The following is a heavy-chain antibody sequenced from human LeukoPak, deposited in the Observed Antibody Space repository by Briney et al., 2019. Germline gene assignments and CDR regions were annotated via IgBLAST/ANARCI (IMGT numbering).Heavy chain of an antibody. CDR2: ISGSGANR. CDR1: GLRFSDQY. J-gene: IGHJ6*02. Sequence: GGSLRLSCAASGLRFSDQYMIWIRQTPGKGLEWVSFISGSGANRFYADSMKGRFTISKDNTKNSLHLQMNSLRAEDTAIYYCATLHFYAMGVWGQGTTVTVSS. V-gene: IGHV3-11*01. CDR3: ATLHFYAMGV.